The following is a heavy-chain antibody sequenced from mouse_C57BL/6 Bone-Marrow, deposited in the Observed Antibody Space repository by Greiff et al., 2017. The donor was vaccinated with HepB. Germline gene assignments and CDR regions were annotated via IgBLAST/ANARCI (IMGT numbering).Heavy chain of an antibody. CDR1: GYAFSSYW. V-gene: IGHV1-80*01. J-gene: IGHJ3*01. CDR2: IYPGDGDT. D-gene: IGHD1-1*01. CDR3: ANYYGRKDWFAY. Sequence: VQVVESGAELVKPGASVKISCKASGYAFSSYWMNWVKQRPGKGLEWIGQIYPGDGDTNYNGKFKGKATLTADKSSSTAYMQLSSLTSEDSAVYFCANYYGRKDWFAYWGQGTLVTVSA.